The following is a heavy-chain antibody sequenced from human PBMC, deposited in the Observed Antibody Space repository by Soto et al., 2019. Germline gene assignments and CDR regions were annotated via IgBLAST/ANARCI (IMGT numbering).Heavy chain of an antibody. D-gene: IGHD3-10*01. V-gene: IGHV5-10-1*01. CDR1: GYSFTSYW. J-gene: IGHJ6*02. CDR3: ARQDGSGSFFYYYGMDV. Sequence: TGESLKISCKGSGYSFTSYWISWVRQMPGKGLEWMGRIDPSDSYTNYSPSFQGHVTISADKSIGTAYLQWSSLKASDTAMYYCARQDGSGSFFYYYGMDVWGQGTTVTVS. CDR2: IDPSDSYT.